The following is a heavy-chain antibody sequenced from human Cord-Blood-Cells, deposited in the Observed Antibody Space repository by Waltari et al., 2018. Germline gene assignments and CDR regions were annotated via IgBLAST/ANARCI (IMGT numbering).Heavy chain of an antibody. CDR3: ARHVRKSAYCGGDCYIDY. D-gene: IGHD2-21*02. J-gene: IGHJ4*02. V-gene: IGHV5-51*01. Sequence: EVQLVQSGAEVKQPGASLKISCKGSGYSFTSSWIGWVRQMPGTCLEWMGIICPGDSDTRYSPSFQGQVTISADKSISTAYLQWSSLKASDTAMYYCARHVRKSAYCGGDCYIDYWGQGTLVTVSS. CDR1: GYSFTSSW. CDR2: ICPGDSDT.